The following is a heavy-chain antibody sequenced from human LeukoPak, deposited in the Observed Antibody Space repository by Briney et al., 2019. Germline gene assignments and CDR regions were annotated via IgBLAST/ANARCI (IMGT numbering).Heavy chain of an antibody. D-gene: IGHD5-18*01. Sequence: KPSETLSLTCTVSGGSVTTYYWGWIRQPPGKGLEWIGSIYYSGSTYYNPSLKSRVTISVDTSKNQFSLKLSSVTAADTAVYYCARVDTAMVTFGYWGQGTLVTVSS. CDR3: ARVDTAMVTFGY. J-gene: IGHJ4*02. CDR2: IYYSGST. CDR1: GGSVTTYY. V-gene: IGHV4-39*01.